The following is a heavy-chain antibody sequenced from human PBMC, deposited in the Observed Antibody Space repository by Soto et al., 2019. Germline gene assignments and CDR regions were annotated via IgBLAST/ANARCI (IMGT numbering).Heavy chain of an antibody. Sequence: GGSLRLSCAASGFTFSNAWMSWVRQAPGKGLEWVGRIKSKTDGGTTDYAAPVKGRFTISRDDSKNTLYLQMKSLKTEDTAVYYCTTDKNSSSGGAFDIWGQGTMVTVSS. CDR1: GFTFSNAW. V-gene: IGHV3-15*01. CDR3: TTDKNSSSGGAFDI. CDR2: IKSKTDGGTT. D-gene: IGHD6-13*01. J-gene: IGHJ3*02.